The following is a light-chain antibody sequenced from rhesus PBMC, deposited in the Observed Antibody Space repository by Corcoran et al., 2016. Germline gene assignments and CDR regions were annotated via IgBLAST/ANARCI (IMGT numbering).Light chain of an antibody. CDR3: QQHNSYPYS. CDR2: YAS. CDR1: QGISNY. J-gene: IGKJ2*01. Sequence: DIQMTQSPSSLSASVGDTVTITCRASQGISNYLAWYQQNTGKAPKPLVYYASNLVSGGPSRFRGSGSGTDFSLTISSLQPEDFATYYCQQHNSYPYSFGQGTKVEIK. V-gene: IGKV1S14*01.